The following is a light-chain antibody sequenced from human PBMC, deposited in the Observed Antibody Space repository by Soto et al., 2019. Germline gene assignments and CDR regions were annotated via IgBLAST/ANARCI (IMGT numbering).Light chain of an antibody. CDR2: DAS. J-gene: IGKJ4*01. CDR1: QDISNH. Sequence: DIQMTQSPSSLSASVGDRVTITCQASQDISNHLNWYQQKAGKAPKLLINDASNLEAGVPSRFSGSGAGTDFTLTISSLQPEDIATYYCQQYVNALTFGGGTKVEIK. V-gene: IGKV1-33*01. CDR3: QQYVNALT.